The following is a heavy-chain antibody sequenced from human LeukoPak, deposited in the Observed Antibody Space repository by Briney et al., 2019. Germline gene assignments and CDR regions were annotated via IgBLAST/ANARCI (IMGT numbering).Heavy chain of an antibody. CDR1: GGSISRGGYY. J-gene: IGHJ2*01. CDR3: ARDPATWYFDL. V-gene: IGHV4-31*03. CDR2: IHYTGST. Sequence: SETLSLTCTVSGGSISRGGYYWSWIRQHPGKGLEWIGYIHYTGSTSYNPSLKSRVTISVDTSKSQFSLNLSSVTAAGTALYYCARDPATWYFDLWGRGTLVTVSS.